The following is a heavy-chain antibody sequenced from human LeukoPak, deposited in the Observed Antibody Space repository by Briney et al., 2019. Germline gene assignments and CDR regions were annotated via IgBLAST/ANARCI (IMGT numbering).Heavy chain of an antibody. V-gene: IGHV1-46*01. CDR3: ARGYCSSTSCLSDAFDI. J-gene: IGHJ3*02. CDR2: IKPSGGST. D-gene: IGHD2-2*01. CDR1: GYTFTSYY. Sequence: VASVKVSCQASGYTFTSYYMLLVRQDPGQGLEWMGVIKPSGGSTSYAQKFQGRVTMTRDTSTSTVYMELSSLRSEDTAVYYCARGYCSSTSCLSDAFDIWGQGTMVTVSS.